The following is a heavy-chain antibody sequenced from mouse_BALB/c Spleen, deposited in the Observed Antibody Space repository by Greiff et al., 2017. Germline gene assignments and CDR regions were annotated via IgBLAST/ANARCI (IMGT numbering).Heavy chain of an antibody. J-gene: IGHJ3*01. Sequence: VKLMESGPGLVAPSQSLSITCTVSGFSLTSYDISWIRQPPGKGLEWLGVIWTGGGTNYNSAFMSRLSISKDNSKSQVFLKMNSQQTVDTAIYYCVREPAAREAYWGQGNLVTVSA. D-gene: IGHD3-1*01. CDR1: GFSLTSYD. CDR3: VREPAAREAY. V-gene: IGHV2-9-2*01. CDR2: IWTGGGT.